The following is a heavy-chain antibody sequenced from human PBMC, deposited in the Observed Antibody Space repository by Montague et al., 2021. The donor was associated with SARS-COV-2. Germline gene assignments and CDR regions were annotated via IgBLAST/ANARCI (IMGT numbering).Heavy chain of an antibody. CDR2: INSDGSST. CDR1: GFTFSSYW. D-gene: IGHD2-2*01. V-gene: IGHV3-74*01. Sequence: SLRLSCAASGFTFSSYWMHWVRQAPGKGLVWVSRINSDGSSTSYADSVKGRFTISRDNAKNTLYLQMNSLRAEDTAVYYCAKDFGSSLTEQFDYWGQGTLVTVSS. J-gene: IGHJ4*02. CDR3: AKDFGSSLTEQFDY.